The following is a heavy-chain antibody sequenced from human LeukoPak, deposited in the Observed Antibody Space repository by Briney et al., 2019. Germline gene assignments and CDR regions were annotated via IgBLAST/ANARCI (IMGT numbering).Heavy chain of an antibody. J-gene: IGHJ4*02. CDR2: INTNTGNP. D-gene: IGHD4-17*01. CDR1: GYTLTSYA. Sequence: ASVKVSCKASGYTLTSYAMNWVRQAPGQGLEWMGWINTNTGNPTYAQGFTGRFVFSLDTSVSTAYLQISSLKAEDTAVYYCAREAYGDSYPNFDYWGQGTLVTVSS. CDR3: AREAYGDSYPNFDY. V-gene: IGHV7-4-1*02.